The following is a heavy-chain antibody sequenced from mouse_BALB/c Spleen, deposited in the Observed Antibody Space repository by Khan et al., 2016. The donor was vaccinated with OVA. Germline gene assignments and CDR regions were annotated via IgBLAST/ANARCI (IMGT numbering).Heavy chain of an antibody. V-gene: IGHV2-3*01. CDR2: IWGDGST. J-gene: IGHJ3*01. CDR1: GLSLTNYG. Sequence: QVQLKESGPGLVAPSQSLSIRCTVSGLSLTNYGVSWVRQPPGKGLEWLGVIWGDGSTNYHSVLKSRLTINKDNSKSQVFVKLNSLQPDDTATYFCAIIYYGNDWCDDWGQGTLVTVSA. CDR3: AIIYYGNDWCDD. D-gene: IGHD2-1*01.